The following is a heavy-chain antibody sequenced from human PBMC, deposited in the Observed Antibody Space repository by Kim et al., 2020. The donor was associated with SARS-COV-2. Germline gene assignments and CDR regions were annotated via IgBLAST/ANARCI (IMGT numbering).Heavy chain of an antibody. CDR1: GYTFTSYD. V-gene: IGHV1-8*01. J-gene: IGHJ1*01. Sequence: ASVKVSCKASGYTFTSYDINWVRQATGQGLEWMGWMNPNSGNTGYAQKFQGRVTMTRNTSISTAYMELSSLRSEDTAVYYCARGRVAAAGTRYFQHWGQGTLVTVSS. D-gene: IGHD6-13*01. CDR3: ARGRVAAAGTRYFQH. CDR2: MNPNSGNT.